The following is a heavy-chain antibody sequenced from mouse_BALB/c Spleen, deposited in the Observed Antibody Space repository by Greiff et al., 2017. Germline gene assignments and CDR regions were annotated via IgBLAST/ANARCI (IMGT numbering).Heavy chain of an antibody. D-gene: IGHD1-1*01. J-gene: IGHJ3*01. V-gene: IGHV1S81*02. CDR1: GYTFTSYW. CDR3: ARLRKGLAY. CDR2: INPSNGRT. Sequence: QVQLQQPGAELVKPGASVKLSCKASGYTFTSYWMHWVKQRPGQGLEWIGEINPSNGRTNYNEKFKSKATLTVDKSSSTAYMQLSSLTSEDSAVYYCARLRKGLAYWGQGTLVTVSA.